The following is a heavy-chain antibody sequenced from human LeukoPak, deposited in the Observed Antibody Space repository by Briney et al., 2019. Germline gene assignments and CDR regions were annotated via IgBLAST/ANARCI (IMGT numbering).Heavy chain of an antibody. D-gene: IGHD6-19*01. CDR1: GFTFSSYA. J-gene: IGHJ5*01. Sequence: GGSLRLSCSASGFTFSSYAMHWVRQAPGKGLEYDSAISSNGGSTYYADSVKGRFTISRDNSKNTLYLQMSSLRAEDTAVYYCVNAYSSGWFDYWGQGTLVTVSS. CDR3: VNAYSSGWFDY. V-gene: IGHV3-64D*06. CDR2: ISSNGGST.